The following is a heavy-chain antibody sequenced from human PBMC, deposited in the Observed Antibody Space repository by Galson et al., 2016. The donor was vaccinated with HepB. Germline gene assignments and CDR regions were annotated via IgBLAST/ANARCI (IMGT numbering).Heavy chain of an antibody. CDR3: ARVAWYQYGSGSYDY. CDR1: GGSISSRNYY. CDR2: INYSGNT. D-gene: IGHD3-10*01. Sequence: SETLSLTCTVSGGSISSRNYYWGWIRQPPGKGLEWIGSINYSGNTYYNPSLKSRVTMSIDKSKNQFSLRLCSVTAADTAVYYCARVAWYQYGSGSYDYWGQGTLVSVSS. V-gene: IGHV4-39*01. J-gene: IGHJ4*02.